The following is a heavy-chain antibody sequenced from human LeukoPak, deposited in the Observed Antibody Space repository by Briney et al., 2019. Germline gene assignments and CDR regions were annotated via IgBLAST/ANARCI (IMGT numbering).Heavy chain of an antibody. V-gene: IGHV1-46*01. Sequence: GASVKVSCKASGYTFTSYYMHWVRQAPGQGLEWMGIINPSGGSTSYAQKSQGRVTMTRDTSTSTVYMELSSLRSEDTAVYYCARESRPISSGSYFEWGFGNRNYYFDYWGQGTLVTVSS. D-gene: IGHD1-26*01. CDR1: GYTFTSYY. J-gene: IGHJ4*02. CDR3: ARESRPISSGSYFEWGFGNRNYYFDY. CDR2: INPSGGST.